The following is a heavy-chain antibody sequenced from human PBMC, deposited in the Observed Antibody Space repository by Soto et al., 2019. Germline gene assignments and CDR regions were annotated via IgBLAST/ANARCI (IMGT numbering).Heavy chain of an antibody. CDR1: GYTFTKFD. CDR3: VRGDYGDYSHWFDP. J-gene: IGHJ5*02. D-gene: IGHD4-17*01. Sequence: QVQLVQSGAEVKKPGASVRVSCKASGYTFTKFDINWVRQATGQGLEWMGWMNPNSGNTAYAQKLQGRVTMTRNTSITTAYMELSTLRSEDTAVYYCVRGDYGDYSHWFDPWGQGTLFTVSS. CDR2: MNPNSGNT. V-gene: IGHV1-8*01.